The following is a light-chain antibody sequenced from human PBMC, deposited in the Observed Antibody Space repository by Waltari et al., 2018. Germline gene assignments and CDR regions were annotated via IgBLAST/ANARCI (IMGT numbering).Light chain of an antibody. CDR3: AAWDDSLSVYV. J-gene: IGLJ1*01. Sequence: QSVLTQPPSASGTPGQRVTISCSGSSYNLGSKYVYWYQQLPGTAPKLLIYRNNQRPSGVPDRFSGSKSGTSASLAISGLRSEDEADYYCAAWDDSLSVYVFGTGTKVTVL. CDR2: RNN. CDR1: SYNLGSKY. V-gene: IGLV1-47*01.